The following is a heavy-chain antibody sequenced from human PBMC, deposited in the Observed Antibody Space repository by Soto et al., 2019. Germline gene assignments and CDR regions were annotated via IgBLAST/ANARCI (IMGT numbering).Heavy chain of an antibody. CDR2: ISYDGSNK. J-gene: IGHJ4*02. V-gene: IGHV3-30*18. CDR1: GFTFSSYG. D-gene: IGHD3-3*01. CDR3: AKDGVLRFLEWLVWSPFFDY. Sequence: PGGSLRLSCAASGFTFSSYGMHWVRQAPGKGLEGVAVISYDGSNKYYADSVKGRFTISRDNSKNTLYLQMNSLRAEDTAVYYCAKDGVLRFLEWLVWSPFFDYWGQGTLVTVSS.